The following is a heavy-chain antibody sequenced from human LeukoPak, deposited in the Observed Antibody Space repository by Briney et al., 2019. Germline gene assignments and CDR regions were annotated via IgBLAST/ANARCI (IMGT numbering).Heavy chain of an antibody. D-gene: IGHD6-13*01. CDR2: INHSGST. CDR3: AREPYSSSWYRGSRNWFDP. V-gene: IGHV4-34*01. CDR1: GGSFSGYY. J-gene: IGHJ5*02. Sequence: PSETLSLTCAVYGGSFSGYYWSWIRQPPGKGLEWIGEINHSGSTNYNPSLKSRVTISVDTSKNQFSLKLSSVTAADTAVYYCAREPYSSSWYRGSRNWFDPWGQGTLVTVSP.